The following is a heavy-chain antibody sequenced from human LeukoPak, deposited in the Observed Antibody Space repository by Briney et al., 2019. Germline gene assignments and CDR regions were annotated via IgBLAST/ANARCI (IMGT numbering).Heavy chain of an antibody. D-gene: IGHD4-23*01. Sequence: GRSLRLSCAASGFTFNSFGMHWVRQAPGKGLEWLAVISYDGRNKYYADSVKGRFTISRDNAKNSLYLQMNSLRAEDTAVYYCARDYGGSSPFDYWGQGTLVTVSS. V-gene: IGHV3-30*03. CDR2: ISYDGRNK. CDR3: ARDYGGSSPFDY. J-gene: IGHJ4*02. CDR1: GFTFNSFG.